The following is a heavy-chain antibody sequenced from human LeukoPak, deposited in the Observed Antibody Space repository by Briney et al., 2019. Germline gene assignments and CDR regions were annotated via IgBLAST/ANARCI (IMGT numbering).Heavy chain of an antibody. CDR1: GYTFSSYW. V-gene: IGHV5-51*01. CDR3: ARPHYGDHGRLL. J-gene: IGHJ4*02. Sequence: GESLKISCKASGYTFSSYWIAWVRQMPGKGLELMGVIFPGNSETTYSPSFQGQVTISADKSISTAYLQWSSLKASDTAIYYCARPHYGDHGRLLWGQGTQVTVSS. CDR2: IFPGNSET. D-gene: IGHD4-17*01.